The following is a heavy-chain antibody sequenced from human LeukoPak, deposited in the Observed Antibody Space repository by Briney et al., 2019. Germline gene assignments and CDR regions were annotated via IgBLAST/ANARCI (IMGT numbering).Heavy chain of an antibody. CDR3: ARDQYYYDSSGYYGIYDY. V-gene: IGHV1-46*01. D-gene: IGHD3-22*01. Sequence: ASGKVSCKASGYTFTSYYMHWVRQAPGPGLEWMGIINPSGGSTSYAQKFQGRVTMTRDMSTSTVYMELSSLRSEDTAVYYCARDQYYYDSSGYYGIYDYWGQGTLVTVSS. CDR1: GYTFTSYY. J-gene: IGHJ4*02. CDR2: INPSGGST.